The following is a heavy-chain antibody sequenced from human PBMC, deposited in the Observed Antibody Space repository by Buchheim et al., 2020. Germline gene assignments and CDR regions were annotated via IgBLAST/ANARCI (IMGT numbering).Heavy chain of an antibody. CDR1: GFTFSDYS. CDR3: AKDQEADRATVIGPIDS. J-gene: IGHJ4*02. V-gene: IGHV3-23*01. Sequence: EVQLLESGGGLVRPGGSLRLSCAASGFTFSDYSMNWVRQAPGKGLEWVSLIRGSRSSTYYADSVKGRFTISRDNSKNTLYLQMNSLRAEDTARYYCAKDQEADRATVIGPIDSWGQGTL. D-gene: IGHD5-18*01. CDR2: IRGSRSST.